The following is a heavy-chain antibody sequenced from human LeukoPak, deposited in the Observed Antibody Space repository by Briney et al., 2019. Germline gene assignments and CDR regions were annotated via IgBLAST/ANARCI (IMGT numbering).Heavy chain of an antibody. CDR1: GYSISSGYY. J-gene: IGHJ4*02. V-gene: IGHV4-38-2*01. CDR2: IYHSGST. D-gene: IGHD6-13*01. Sequence: SETLSLTCAVSGYSISSGYYWGWIRPPPGKGLEWIGSIYHSGSTYYNPSLKSRVTISVDTSKNQFSLKLSSVTAADTAVYYCARHEYSSSWKGYWGQGTLVTVSS. CDR3: ARHEYSSSWKGY.